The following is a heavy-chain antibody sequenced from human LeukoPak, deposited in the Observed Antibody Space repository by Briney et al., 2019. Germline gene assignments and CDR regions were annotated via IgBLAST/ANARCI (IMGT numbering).Heavy chain of an antibody. CDR3: ARVLVVPAAKYYMDV. J-gene: IGHJ6*03. CDR2: IYYSGST. D-gene: IGHD2-2*01. CDR1: GGSISSGGYY. V-gene: IGHV4-31*03. Sequence: SSQTLSLTCTVSGGSISSGGYYWSWIRQHPGKGLEWIGYIYYSGSTYYNPSLKSRVTISVDTSKNQFSLKLSSVTAADTAVYYCARVLVVPAAKYYMDVWGKGTTVTVSS.